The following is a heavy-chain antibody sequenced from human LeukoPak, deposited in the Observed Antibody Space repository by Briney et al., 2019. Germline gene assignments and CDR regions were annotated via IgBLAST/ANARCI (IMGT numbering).Heavy chain of an antibody. CDR1: GFTFSSYS. D-gene: IGHD3-16*01. CDR3: ARGGGLDV. Sequence: GGSLRLSCAASGFTFSSYSMNWARQAPGKGLEWEASINHNGNVNYYVDSVKGRFTISRDNAKNSLYLQMSNLRAEDTAVYFCARGGGLDVWGQGATVTVSS. CDR2: INHNGNVN. V-gene: IGHV3-7*03. J-gene: IGHJ6*02.